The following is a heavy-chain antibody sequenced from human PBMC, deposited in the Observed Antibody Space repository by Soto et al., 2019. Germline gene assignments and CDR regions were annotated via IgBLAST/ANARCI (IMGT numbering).Heavy chain of an antibody. CDR2: INHSGST. CDR1: GGSFSGYY. D-gene: IGHD4-17*01. CDR3: ARSTVTTLDY. V-gene: IGHV4-34*01. Sequence: QVQLQQWGAGLLKPSETLSLTCAVYGGSFSGYYWSWIRQPPGKGLEWIGEINHSGSTNYNPSLKSRVTISVGTSKNQFSLKLSSVTAADTAVYYCARSTVTTLDYWGQGTLVTVSS. J-gene: IGHJ4*02.